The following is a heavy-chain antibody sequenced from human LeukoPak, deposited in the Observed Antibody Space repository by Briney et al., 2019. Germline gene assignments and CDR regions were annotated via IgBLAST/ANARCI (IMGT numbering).Heavy chain of an antibody. CDR2: IYYSGST. CDR3: ARDSSGYYLDY. Sequence: SETLSLTCTVSGGSISSSSYYWGWIRQPPGKGLEWIGSIYYSGSTYYNPSLKSRVTISVDTSKNQFSLKLSSVTAADTAVYYCARDSSGYYLDYWGQGTLVTASS. D-gene: IGHD3-22*01. J-gene: IGHJ4*02. V-gene: IGHV4-39*02. CDR1: GGSISSSSYY.